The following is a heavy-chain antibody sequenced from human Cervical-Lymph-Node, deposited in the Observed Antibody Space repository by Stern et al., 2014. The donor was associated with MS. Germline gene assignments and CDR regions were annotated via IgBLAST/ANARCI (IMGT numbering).Heavy chain of an antibody. CDR2: ITPYNGNT. Sequence: QLVESGGEVKKTGSSVKVSCKASGWTLTYRYLHWVRQAPGQALEWMGWITPYNGNTNYAQKFQGRLTISRDTSMRTSYMELTSLRSDDTAIYFCARSALYDDSGAYYMDVWGQGTTVTVSS. CDR1: GWTLTYRY. CDR3: ARSALYDDSGAYYMDV. J-gene: IGHJ6*02. D-gene: IGHD4-17*01. V-gene: IGHV1-45*02.